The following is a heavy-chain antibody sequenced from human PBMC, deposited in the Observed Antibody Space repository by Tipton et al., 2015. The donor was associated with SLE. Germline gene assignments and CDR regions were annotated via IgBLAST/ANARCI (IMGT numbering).Heavy chain of an antibody. V-gene: IGHV3-9*01. Sequence: SLRLSCAASGFTFDEYAVHWVRQAPGKGLEWVSGISWNSGNIGYADSVKGRFIISRDNAKRSLYLQMSGLRGEDTSLYYCARARYCSGGSCYLGFWGQGTLVTVSS. CDR2: ISWNSGNI. CDR1: GFTFDEYA. CDR3: ARARYCSGGSCYLGF. J-gene: IGHJ4*02. D-gene: IGHD2-15*01.